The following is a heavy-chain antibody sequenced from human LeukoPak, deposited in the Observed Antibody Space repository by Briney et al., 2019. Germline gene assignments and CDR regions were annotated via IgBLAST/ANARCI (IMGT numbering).Heavy chain of an antibody. Sequence: ASVKVSCKASGGTFSSYAINWVRQAPGQGLEWMGIIDPSGGSTSYAQNFQGGVTMTRDATTSTVYLELSSLRSEDTAVYYCARDFGEMPNYWGQGTLVTVSS. J-gene: IGHJ4*02. CDR2: IDPSGGST. CDR3: ARDFGEMPNY. V-gene: IGHV1-46*01. D-gene: IGHD5-24*01. CDR1: GGTFSSYA.